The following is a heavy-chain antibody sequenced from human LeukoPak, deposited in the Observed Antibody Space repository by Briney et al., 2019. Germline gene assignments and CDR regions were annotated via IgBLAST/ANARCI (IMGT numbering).Heavy chain of an antibody. V-gene: IGHV1-69*05. CDR2: IIPIFGTA. CDR1: GGTFSSYA. D-gene: IGHD3-10*01. J-gene: IGHJ6*03. Sequence: SVKVSCKASGGTFSSYAISWVRQAPGQGLEWMGGIIPIFGTANYAQKFQGRVTITTDESTSTAYMELSSLRSEDTAVYYCARGGYYGSGSSYYYYYYTDVCGKGTTVTVSS. CDR3: ARGGYYGSGSSYYYYYYTDV.